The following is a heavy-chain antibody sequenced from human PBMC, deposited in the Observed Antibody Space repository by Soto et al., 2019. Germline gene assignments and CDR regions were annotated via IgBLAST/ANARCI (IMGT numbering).Heavy chain of an antibody. J-gene: IGHJ4*02. CDR2: ISSSGSTI. V-gene: IGHV3-48*03. Sequence: AGGSLRLSCAASGFTFSSYEMNWVRQAPGKGLEWVSYISSSGSTIYYADSVKGRFTISRDNAKNSLYLQMNSLRAEDTAVYYCARVGTHADFDYWGQGTLVTVSS. CDR1: GFTFSSYE. CDR3: ARVGTHADFDY. D-gene: IGHD3-10*01.